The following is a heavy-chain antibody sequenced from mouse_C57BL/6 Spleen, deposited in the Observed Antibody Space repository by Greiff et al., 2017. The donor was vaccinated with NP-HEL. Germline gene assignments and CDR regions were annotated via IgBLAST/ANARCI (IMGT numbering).Heavy chain of an antibody. CDR1: GYTFTSYW. D-gene: IGHD1-1*01. V-gene: IGHV1-55*01. Sequence: QVQLQQPGAELVKPGASVKMSCKASGYTFTSYWITWVKQRPGQGLEWIGDIYPGSGSTNYNEKFKSKATLTVDTSSSTAYMQLSSLTSEDSAVYYCARERTTVATNFDYWGQGTTLTVSS. CDR2: IYPGSGST. J-gene: IGHJ2*01. CDR3: ARERTTVATNFDY.